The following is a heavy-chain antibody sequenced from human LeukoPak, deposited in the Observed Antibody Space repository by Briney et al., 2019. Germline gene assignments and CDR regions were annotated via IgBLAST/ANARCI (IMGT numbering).Heavy chain of an antibody. J-gene: IGHJ6*02. CDR3: ALGIAGPSHYYYYGMDV. D-gene: IGHD2-15*01. CDR2: ISWNSGSI. Sequence: GGSLRLSCAASGFTFSSYAMHWVRQAPGKGLEWVSGISWNSGSIGYADSVKGRLTISRDNAKNSLYLQMNSLRAEDTALYYCALGIAGPSHYYYYGMDVWGQGTTVTVSS. CDR1: GFTFSSYA. V-gene: IGHV3-9*01.